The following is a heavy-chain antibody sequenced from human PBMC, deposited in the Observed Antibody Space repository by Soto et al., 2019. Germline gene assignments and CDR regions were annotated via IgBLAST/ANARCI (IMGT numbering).Heavy chain of an antibody. CDR3: GRGGGGCQFDT. CDR1: GFSFSDYY. V-gene: IGHV3-11*05. D-gene: IGHD2-21*01. Sequence: QIHLVESGGGLVKPGGSLRLSCAASGFSFSDYYMSWVRQAPGKGLEWLSYISHRRNYREYADSVKGRHTISRDNAQKSLFLQMNSLRAEDKGVYCCGRGGGGCQFDTWGQGTLVTVSS. J-gene: IGHJ5*02. CDR2: ISHRRNYR.